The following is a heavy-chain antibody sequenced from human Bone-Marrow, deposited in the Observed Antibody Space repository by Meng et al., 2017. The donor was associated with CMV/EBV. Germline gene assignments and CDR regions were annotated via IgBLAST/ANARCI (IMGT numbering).Heavy chain of an antibody. J-gene: IGHJ4*02. CDR2: ITPIFGTT. D-gene: IGHD4-11*01. CDR1: GGTFTTHA. Sequence: SVKVSCKASGGTFTTHAISWVRQAPGQGLEWMGMITPIFGTTNYAQKFQGRVTISTDESTSAAYMELSSLRSEDTAVYYCARDRGRGTTVTEWGQGTLVTVSS. CDR3: ARDRGRGTTVTE. V-gene: IGHV1-69*05.